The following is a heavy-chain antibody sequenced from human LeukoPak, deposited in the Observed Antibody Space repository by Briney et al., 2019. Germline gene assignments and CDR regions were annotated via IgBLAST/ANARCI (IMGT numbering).Heavy chain of an antibody. Sequence: GESLKISCKGSGYSFTSYWISWVRQMPGKGLEWMGRIDPSDSYTNYSPSFQGHVTISADKSISTAYLQWSSLKASDTAMYYCARHLARKYDILTGYHDAFDIWGQGTTVTVSS. J-gene: IGHJ3*02. CDR3: ARHLARKYDILTGYHDAFDI. V-gene: IGHV5-10-1*01. D-gene: IGHD3-9*01. CDR2: IDPSDSYT. CDR1: GYSFTSYW.